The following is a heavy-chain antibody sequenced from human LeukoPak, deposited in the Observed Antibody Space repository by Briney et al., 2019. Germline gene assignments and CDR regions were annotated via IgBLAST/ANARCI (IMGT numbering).Heavy chain of an antibody. J-gene: IGHJ5*02. Sequence: ASVKVSCKASGYTFAIYGISWVRQAPGQGLEWMAWISPYDGDTNYAQNFEGRVTMTTETSTSTAYMELRSLRSDDTAIYYCARDYCTRGGDCYKEDLFDPWGQGTLGTVSS. CDR3: ARDYCTRGGDCYKEDLFDP. CDR1: GYTFAIYG. CDR2: ISPYDGDT. D-gene: IGHD2-21*02. V-gene: IGHV1-18*01.